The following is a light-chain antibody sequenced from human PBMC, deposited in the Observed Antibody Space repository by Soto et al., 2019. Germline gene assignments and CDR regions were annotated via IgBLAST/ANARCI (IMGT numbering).Light chain of an antibody. CDR2: DAY. Sequence: EILLTQSPATLSLSPGERATLSCRASQSVGTFLAWYQQRPGQPHRLLIYDAYNRATGVPTRFSGSRSGAEFTLTIKSLQSEDFAVYYCQPYNNWPLTFGGGTKVDIK. CDR3: QPYNNWPLT. V-gene: IGKV3-11*01. J-gene: IGKJ4*01. CDR1: QSVGTF.